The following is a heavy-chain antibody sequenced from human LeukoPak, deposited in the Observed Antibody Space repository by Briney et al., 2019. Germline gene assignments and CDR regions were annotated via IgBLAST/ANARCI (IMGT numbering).Heavy chain of an antibody. CDR2: ISDGGSIK. D-gene: IGHD3-10*01. J-gene: IGHJ4*02. CDR3: AKSRGSGSNMARGVNFDY. V-gene: IGHV3-23*01. CDR1: GFTFSSYS. Sequence: PGGSLRLSCAASGFTFSSYSMNWVRQAPGKGLEWVSTISDGGSIKYYADSVKGRLTISRDNSKNTLFLQMSSLRADDTAVYYCAKSRGSGSNMARGVNFDYWGQGTLVTVSS.